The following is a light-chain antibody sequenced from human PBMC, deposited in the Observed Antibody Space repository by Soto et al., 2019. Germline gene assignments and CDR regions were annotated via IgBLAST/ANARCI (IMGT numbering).Light chain of an antibody. CDR1: SGDIGGYNF. Sequence: QSALTQPASVSGSPGQSITISCTGTSGDIGGYNFVSWYQQHPGKAPTVIIYEVSNRPSGVSNRFSGSKSGNTASLTISGLQAEDEADYYCNSYTSTSARVFGGGTKLTVL. V-gene: IGLV2-14*01. CDR3: NSYTSTSARV. CDR2: EVS. J-gene: IGLJ3*02.